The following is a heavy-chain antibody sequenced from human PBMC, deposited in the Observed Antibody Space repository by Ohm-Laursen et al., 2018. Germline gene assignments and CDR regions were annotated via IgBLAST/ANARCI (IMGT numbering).Heavy chain of an antibody. CDR2: INHSGST. J-gene: IGHJ6*02. CDR1: GGSISIYY. V-gene: IGHV4-34*01. Sequence: SETLSLTCAVSGGSISIYYWSWIRQPPGKGLEWIGEINHSGSTNYNPSLKSRVTISVDTSKNQFSLKLSSVTAADTAVYYCARGGRRYYYYYGMDVWGQGTTVTVSS. CDR3: ARGGRRYYYYYGMDV.